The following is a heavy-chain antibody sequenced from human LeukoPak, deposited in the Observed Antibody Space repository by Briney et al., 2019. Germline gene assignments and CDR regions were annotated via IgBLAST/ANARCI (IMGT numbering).Heavy chain of an antibody. CDR1: GYTLTELS. Sequence: ASVKVSCKVSGYTLTELSMHWVRQAPGKGLEWMGGFDPEDGETIYAQKFQGRVTMTEDTSTDTAYMDLSSLRSEDTAVYYCARESGVGDAEASWGQGTLVTVSS. D-gene: IGHD3-10*01. CDR2: FDPEDGET. J-gene: IGHJ4*02. CDR3: ARESGVGDAEAS. V-gene: IGHV1-24*01.